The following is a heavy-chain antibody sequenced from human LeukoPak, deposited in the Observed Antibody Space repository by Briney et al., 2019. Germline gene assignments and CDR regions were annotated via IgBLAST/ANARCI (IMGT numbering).Heavy chain of an antibody. CDR2: IDTEDGET. Sequence: GASVKVSCKASGYTFSDYNIHWVQYAPGEGLEWMGRIDTEDGETIYAEGFQGRVTITADTSTNTAYMELTSLRSDDTAVYYCTTDRVDRSFDVWGKGTAVSVSS. V-gene: IGHV1-69-2*01. CDR1: GYTFSDYN. D-gene: IGHD3-10*01. CDR3: TTDRVDRSFDV. J-gene: IGHJ6*04.